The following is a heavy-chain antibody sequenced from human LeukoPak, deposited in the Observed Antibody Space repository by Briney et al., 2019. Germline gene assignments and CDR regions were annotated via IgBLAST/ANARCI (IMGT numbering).Heavy chain of an antibody. Sequence: GGSLRLSCAASGFTVSSNYMSWVRQAPGKGLEWVSVIYSGGSTYYADSVKGRFTISRDNSKNTLYLQMNSLRAEDTAAYYCTTVYRGEYSSSSGAFDIWGQGTMVTVSS. J-gene: IGHJ3*02. CDR3: TTVYRGEYSSSSGAFDI. CDR2: IYSGGST. CDR1: GFTVSSNY. V-gene: IGHV3-53*01. D-gene: IGHD6-6*01.